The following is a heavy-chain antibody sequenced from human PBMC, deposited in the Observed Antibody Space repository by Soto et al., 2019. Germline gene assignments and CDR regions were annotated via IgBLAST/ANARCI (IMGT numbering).Heavy chain of an antibody. CDR3: VRVVAIPGYPDN. CDR2: IVPTVDTS. J-gene: IGHJ4*02. CDR1: VATFSSYA. D-gene: IGHD5-12*01. Sequence: QVQLVQSGAEVRQPASSVKVSCKTSVATFSSYAITWVRQAPGQGLEWMGGIVPTVDTSTYAQNFQGRVTITADKFTNTVYMELSSLRSDDTAVYYCVRVVAIPGYPDNWGQGTLVTVSS. V-gene: IGHV1-69*14.